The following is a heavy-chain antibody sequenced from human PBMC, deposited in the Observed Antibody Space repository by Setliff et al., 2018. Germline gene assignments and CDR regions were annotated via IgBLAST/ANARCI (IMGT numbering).Heavy chain of an antibody. Sequence: ASVKVSCKASGYTFTGYYIHWVRQAPGQGLEWMGWINPNSGGTNCAQKFQGWVTMTRDTSTSTVYMELSSLRSEDTAVYYCAREQLVDRGFDYWGQGTLVTVSS. CDR1: GYTFTGYY. D-gene: IGHD6-6*01. CDR3: AREQLVDRGFDY. CDR2: INPNSGGT. J-gene: IGHJ4*02. V-gene: IGHV1-2*04.